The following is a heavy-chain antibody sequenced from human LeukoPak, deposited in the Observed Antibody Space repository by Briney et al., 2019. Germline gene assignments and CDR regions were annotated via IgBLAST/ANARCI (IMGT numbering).Heavy chain of an antibody. J-gene: IGHJ4*02. CDR1: GGSISSYY. CDR3: ASSYSSGPNYFDY. D-gene: IGHD6-19*01. Sequence: SSETLSLTCTVSGGSISSYYWSWIRQPPGKGLESIGSIYYSGSTYYNPSLKSRVTISVDTSKNQFSLKLSSVTAADTAVYYCASSYSSGPNYFDYWGQGTLVTVSS. CDR2: IYYSGST. V-gene: IGHV4-59*05.